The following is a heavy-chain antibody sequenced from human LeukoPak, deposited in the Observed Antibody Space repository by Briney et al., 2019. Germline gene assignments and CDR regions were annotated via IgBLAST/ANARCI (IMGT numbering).Heavy chain of an antibody. CDR3: ASHKDIVVVPAATDNWFDP. D-gene: IGHD2-2*01. CDR2: INHSGST. V-gene: IGHV4-34*01. J-gene: IGHJ5*02. CDR1: GGSFSGYY. Sequence: SETLSLTCAVYGGSFSGYYWSWIRQPPGKGLEWIGEINHSGSTNYNPSLKSRVTISVDTSKNQFSLKLSSVTAADTAVYYCASHKDIVVVPAATDNWFDPWGQGTLVTVSS.